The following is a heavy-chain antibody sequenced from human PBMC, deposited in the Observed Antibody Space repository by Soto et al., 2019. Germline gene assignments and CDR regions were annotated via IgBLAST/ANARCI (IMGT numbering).Heavy chain of an antibody. CDR3: AKARCITTDCYVPDY. V-gene: IGHV3-23*01. Sequence: GGSLRLSCAASGFTFSNYAMSWVRQAPGKGLEWVSVISGSGDSTYYADSVKGRFTISRDNPKNTLYLQMNGLRGEDTARYYCAKARCITTDCYVPDYWGQGTLVTVSS. J-gene: IGHJ4*02. D-gene: IGHD3-10*01. CDR1: GFTFSNYA. CDR2: ISGSGDST.